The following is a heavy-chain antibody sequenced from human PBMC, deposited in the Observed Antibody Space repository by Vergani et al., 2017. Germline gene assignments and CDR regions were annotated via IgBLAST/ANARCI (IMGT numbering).Heavy chain of an antibody. CDR2: INHSGTI. V-gene: IGHV4-34*01. D-gene: IGHD1-26*01. CDR3: AKRAERWETLLRDDFDV. Sequence: QVQLQQWGPGLLKPSETLSLTCAVYGGSLSGYYWSWIRLAPAKGLEWIGEINHSGTINYNPTLSSPFNVSIDTSRDHFSLKLRSVSAADTAVYFCAKRAERWETLLRDDFDVWGQGTFVIVSP. CDR1: GGSLSGYY. J-gene: IGHJ3*01.